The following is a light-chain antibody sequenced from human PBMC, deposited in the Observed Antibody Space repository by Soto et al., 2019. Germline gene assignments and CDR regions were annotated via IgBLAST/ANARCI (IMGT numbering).Light chain of an antibody. CDR2: SNN. CDR1: SSNIGSNT. CDR3: AAWDDSVNGWV. V-gene: IGLV1-44*01. J-gene: IGLJ3*02. Sequence: QSVLTQPPSASGTPGQRVTISCSGSSSNIGSNTVNWYQQLPGTAPKLLIYSNNQRPSGVPDRFSGSKSGTSASLAISGLQSVDEADYDCAAWDDSVNGWVFGGGTKPTVI.